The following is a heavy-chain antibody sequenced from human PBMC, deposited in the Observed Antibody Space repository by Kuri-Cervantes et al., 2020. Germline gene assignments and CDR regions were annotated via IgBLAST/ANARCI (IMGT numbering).Heavy chain of an antibody. CDR3: ARVLRSSSCDY. V-gene: IGHV3-23*01. Sequence: GESLKISCTASGFTFNNYAMSWVRQAPGKGLVWVSSITGSADATYYADSVKGRFTISRDNSKNTLYLQMSSLRAEDTALYYCARVLRSSSCDYWGQGTRGTVSS. CDR2: ITGSADAT. D-gene: IGHD6-13*01. CDR1: GFTFNNYA. J-gene: IGHJ4*02.